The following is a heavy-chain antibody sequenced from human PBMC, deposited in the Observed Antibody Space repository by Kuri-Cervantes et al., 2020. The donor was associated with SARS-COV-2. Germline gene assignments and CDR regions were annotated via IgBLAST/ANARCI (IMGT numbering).Heavy chain of an antibody. CDR1: GYTFRNND. CDR3: ARDSRYCSSTSCSTPVRLGY. Sequence: ASVKVSCKASGYTFRNNDINWVRQASGQGLEWMGWMNPDTGNSGYAQKFRGRVTMTRDTSMTTAYMGLSSLRSEDTAVYYCARDSRYCSSTSCSTPVRLGYWGQGTLVTVSS. CDR2: MNPDTGNS. D-gene: IGHD2-2*01. J-gene: IGHJ4*02. V-gene: IGHV1-8*02.